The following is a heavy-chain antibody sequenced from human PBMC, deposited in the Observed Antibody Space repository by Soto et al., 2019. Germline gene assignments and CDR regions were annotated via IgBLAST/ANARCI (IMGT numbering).Heavy chain of an antibody. Sequence: ASVKVSCKASGYTFTDYALHWVRQAPGQRLEWMGWMNAGVGNTLYSQKYQGRITITRDTSASTAYMELNSLKSEDTAIYYCARATGYTFGSLNYWGPGTLVTVSS. CDR1: GYTFTDYA. J-gene: IGHJ4*02. V-gene: IGHV1-3*01. CDR2: MNAGVGNT. D-gene: IGHD5-18*01. CDR3: ARATGYTFGSLNY.